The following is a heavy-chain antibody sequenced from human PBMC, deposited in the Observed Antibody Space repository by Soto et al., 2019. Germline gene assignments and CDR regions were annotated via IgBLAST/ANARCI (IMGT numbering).Heavy chain of an antibody. CDR3: AREVGNYFDY. CDR2: ISSSSSTI. CDR1: GFTFSSYA. V-gene: IGHV3-48*01. Sequence: GGSLRLSCAASGFTFSSYAMSWVRQAPGKGLEWVSYISSSSSTIYYADSVKGRFTISRDNAKNSLYLQMNSLRAEDTAVYYCAREVGNYFDYWGQGTLVTVSS. D-gene: IGHD7-27*01. J-gene: IGHJ4*02.